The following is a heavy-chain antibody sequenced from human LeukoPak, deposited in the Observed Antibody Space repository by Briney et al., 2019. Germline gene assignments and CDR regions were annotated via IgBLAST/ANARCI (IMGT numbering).Heavy chain of an antibody. CDR1: GFTFSSYA. Sequence: PGGSLRLSCAASGFTFSSYAMSWVRQAPGKGLEWVSAISGSGGSTYYADSVKGRFTISRDNSKNTLYLQMNSLRAEDTAVYYCAKKSVFSGSSGYGWFDPWGQGTLVTVSS. CDR3: AKKSVFSGSSGYGWFDP. CDR2: ISGSGGST. V-gene: IGHV3-23*01. J-gene: IGHJ5*02. D-gene: IGHD6-6*01.